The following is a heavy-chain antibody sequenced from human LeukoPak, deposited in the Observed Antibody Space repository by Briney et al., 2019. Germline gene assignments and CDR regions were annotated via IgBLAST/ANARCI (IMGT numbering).Heavy chain of an antibody. J-gene: IGHJ4*02. V-gene: IGHV1-69*13. CDR2: IIPIFSTA. Sequence: VASVKVSCKASGGTFSSYAISWVRQAPGQGLEWMGGIIPIFSTANYAQKFQGRVTITADESTSTAYMELSSLRSEDTAVYYCARGSGGPRYFDWLLSYWGQGTPVTVSS. D-gene: IGHD3-9*01. CDR3: ARGSGGPRYFDWLLSY. CDR1: GGTFSSYA.